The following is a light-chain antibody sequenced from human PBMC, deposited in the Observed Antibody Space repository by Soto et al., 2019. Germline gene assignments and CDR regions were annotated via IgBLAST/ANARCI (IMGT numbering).Light chain of an antibody. V-gene: IGKV3-20*01. Sequence: EIVLTQSPGTLSLSPGERATLSCRASQSVSSSYLAWYQQKPGQAPRLLIYDASRATGIPDRFSGSGSGTDFTLTITRLEPEDFAVYYCQNYGTSSLFGPGNKVDI. J-gene: IGKJ3*01. CDR1: QSVSSSY. CDR3: QNYGTSSL. CDR2: DAS.